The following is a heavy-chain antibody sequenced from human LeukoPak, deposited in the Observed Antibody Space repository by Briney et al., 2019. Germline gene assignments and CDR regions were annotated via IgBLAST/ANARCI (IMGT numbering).Heavy chain of an antibody. CDR3: AKVGYSSGWHQDY. D-gene: IGHD6-19*01. CDR1: GCGGSCDY. J-gene: IGHJ4*02. Sequence: GGLLRLSCAASGCGGSCDYMSWGCHASGKWLEWVSVIYSGGSTNYADSVKRRFTIYRDNSKNTLYLQMNSLRAEDTAVYYCAKVGYSSGWHQDYWGQGTLVTVSS. CDR2: IYSGGST. V-gene: IGHV3-53*01.